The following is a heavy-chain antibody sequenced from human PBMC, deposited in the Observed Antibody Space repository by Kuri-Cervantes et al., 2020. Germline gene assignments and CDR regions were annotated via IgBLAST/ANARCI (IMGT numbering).Heavy chain of an antibody. V-gene: IGHV1-69*13. Sequence: SVKVSCKASGGTLSSYAISWVRQAPGQGLEWMGGIIPIFGTANYAQKFQGRVTITADESTSTAYMELSSLRSEDTAVYYCARDQQYCSSTSCSNRGGFWFDPWGQGTLVTVSS. CDR2: IIPIFGTA. D-gene: IGHD2-2*01. CDR1: GGTLSSYA. J-gene: IGHJ5*02. CDR3: ARDQQYCSSTSCSNRGGFWFDP.